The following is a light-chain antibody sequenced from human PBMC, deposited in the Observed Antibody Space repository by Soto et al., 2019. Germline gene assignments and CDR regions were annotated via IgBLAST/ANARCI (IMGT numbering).Light chain of an antibody. CDR3: SSYTSSSTLV. V-gene: IGLV2-14*01. Sequence: QSALTQPASVSGSPGQSITISCTGTSSDVGGYNYVSWYQQLPGKAPKLMIYEVSDRPSGVSNRFSGSKSGNTASLTISGLRTEDEADYYCSSYTSSSTLVFGGGTKVTVL. CDR1: SSDVGGYNY. CDR2: EVS. J-gene: IGLJ2*01.